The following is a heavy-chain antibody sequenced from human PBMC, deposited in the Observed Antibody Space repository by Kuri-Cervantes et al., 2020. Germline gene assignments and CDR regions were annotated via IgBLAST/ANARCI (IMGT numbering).Heavy chain of an antibody. V-gene: IGHV3-9*01. CDR3: ARDLYYDSSVPFS. D-gene: IGHD3-22*01. J-gene: IGHJ5*02. CDR2: ISWNSGSI. CDR1: GFTFDDYA. Sequence: SLKISCAASGFTFDDYAMHWVRQAPGKGLEWVSGISWNSGSIGYADSVKGRFTISRDSAKNSLYLQMNSLRAEDTAFYYCARDLYYDSSVPFSWGQGTLVTVSS.